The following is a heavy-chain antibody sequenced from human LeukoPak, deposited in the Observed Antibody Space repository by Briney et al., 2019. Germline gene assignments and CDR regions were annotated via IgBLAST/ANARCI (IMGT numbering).Heavy chain of an antibody. CDR2: ISAYNGNT. CDR1: GYTFTSYG. V-gene: IGHV1-18*01. Sequence: ASVKVSCKASGYTFTSYGISWVRQAPGQGLEWMGWISAYNGNTNYAQKLQGRVTMTTDTSTSTAYMELRSLRSDDTAVYYCARAISSLLSFGEPQDNWFDPWGQGTLVTVSS. J-gene: IGHJ5*02. CDR3: ARAISSLLSFGEPQDNWFDP. D-gene: IGHD3-10*01.